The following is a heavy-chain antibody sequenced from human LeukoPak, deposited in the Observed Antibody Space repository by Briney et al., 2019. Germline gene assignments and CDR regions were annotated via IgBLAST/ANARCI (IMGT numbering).Heavy chain of an antibody. J-gene: IGHJ3*02. D-gene: IGHD5-18*01. CDR2: ISSSSSYI. Sequence: GGSLRLSCAASGFTFSSYSMNWVRQAPGKGLEWVSSISSSSSYIYYADSVKGRFTISRDNAKNSLYLQMSSLRAEDTAVYYCAGVDAAMPDAFDIWGQGTTVTVSS. V-gene: IGHV3-21*04. CDR1: GFTFSSYS. CDR3: AGVDAAMPDAFDI.